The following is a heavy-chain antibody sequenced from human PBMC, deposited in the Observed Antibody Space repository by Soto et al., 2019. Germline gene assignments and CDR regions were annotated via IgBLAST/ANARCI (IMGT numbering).Heavy chain of an antibody. Sequence: SETLSLTCTVSGGSISSGGYFWTWIRQSPGKGLEWIGYIHYSGSIIYNPSFKSRVTISVDTSKNQFSLQLSSVTAADTAVYFCAREDDGGDRDYYGLDVWGQGTTVTVSS. CDR2: IHYSGSI. V-gene: IGHV4-30-4*08. J-gene: IGHJ6*02. CDR1: GGSISSGGYF. D-gene: IGHD2-21*02. CDR3: AREDDGGDRDYYGLDV.